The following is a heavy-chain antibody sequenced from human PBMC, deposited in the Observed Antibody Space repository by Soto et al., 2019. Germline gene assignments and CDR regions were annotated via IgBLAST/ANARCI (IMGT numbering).Heavy chain of an antibody. D-gene: IGHD3-3*01. CDR3: ARDTAGDFWSGYLGPDY. CDR2: ISAYNGNT. CDR1: GYTFTSYG. V-gene: IGHV1-18*01. Sequence: GASVKVSCKASGYTFTSYGISWVRRAPGQGLEWMGWISAYNGNTNYAQKLQGRVTMTTDTSTSTAYMELRSLRSDDTAVYYCARDTAGDFWSGYLGPDYWGQGTLVTVSS. J-gene: IGHJ4*02.